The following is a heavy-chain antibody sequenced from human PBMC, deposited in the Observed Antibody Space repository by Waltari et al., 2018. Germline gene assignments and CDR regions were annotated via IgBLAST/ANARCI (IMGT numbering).Heavy chain of an antibody. V-gene: IGHV4-59*11. CDR3: ARAGDDILTDDAFDI. J-gene: IGHJ3*02. D-gene: IGHD3-9*01. Sequence: QVQLQESGPGLVKPSETLSLPCTVSGGSISSHYWRWIRQPPGKGLEWIGYIYYSGSTNYNPSLKSRVTISVDTSKNQFSLKLSSVTAADTAVYYCARAGDDILTDDAFDIWGQGTMVTVSS. CDR2: IYYSGST. CDR1: GGSISSHY.